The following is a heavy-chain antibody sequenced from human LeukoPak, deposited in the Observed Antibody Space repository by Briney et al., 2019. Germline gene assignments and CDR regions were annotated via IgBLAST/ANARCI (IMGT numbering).Heavy chain of an antibody. CDR2: IYTSGST. Sequence: SETLSLTCTVSGGSISSGSYYWSWLRQPAGKGLEWIGCIYTSGSTNYNPYLTRRVTISVDTSKNQFTLKLSSVTAGDTAVYYCAIGTYYYDRFDYWGQGTLVTVSS. V-gene: IGHV4-61*02. CDR1: GGSISSGSYY. D-gene: IGHD3-22*01. J-gene: IGHJ4*02. CDR3: AIGTYYYDRFDY.